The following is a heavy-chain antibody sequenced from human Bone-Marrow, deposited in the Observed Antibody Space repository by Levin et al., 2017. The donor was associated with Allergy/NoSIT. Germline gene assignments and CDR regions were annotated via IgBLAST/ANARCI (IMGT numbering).Heavy chain of an antibody. J-gene: IGHJ6*02. D-gene: IGHD3-9*01. CDR1: GFSLSNARMG. V-gene: IGHV2-26*01. CDR3: ARISTTGPPMSAYYDYYGMDV. Sequence: SGPTLVKPTETLTLTCTVSGFSLSNARMGVSWIRQPPGKALEWLAHLFSNDEKSYSTSLKSRLTISKDTSKSQVVLTMTNMDPVDTATYYCARISTTGPPMSAYYDYYGMDVWGQGTTVTVSS. CDR2: LFSNDEK.